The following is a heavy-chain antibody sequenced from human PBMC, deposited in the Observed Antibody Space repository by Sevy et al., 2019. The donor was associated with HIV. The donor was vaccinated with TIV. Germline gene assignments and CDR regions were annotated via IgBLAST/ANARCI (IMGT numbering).Heavy chain of an antibody. Sequence: ASVKVSCKASGYTFTGYYMHWVRQAPGQGLEWMGRINPNSGGTNYAQKFQGRVTMTRDTSISTAYMELSRLRSDDTAVYYYARESVTIVRRVIISDSSDAFDIWGQGTMVTVSS. CDR1: GYTFTGYY. CDR2: INPNSGGT. D-gene: IGHD3-10*01. V-gene: IGHV1-2*06. J-gene: IGHJ3*02. CDR3: ARESVTIVRRVIISDSSDAFDI.